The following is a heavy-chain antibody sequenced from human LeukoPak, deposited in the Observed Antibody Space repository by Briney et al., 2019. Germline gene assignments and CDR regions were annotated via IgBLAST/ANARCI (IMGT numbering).Heavy chain of an antibody. CDR3: ARDRIAADDYYLDY. CDR1: GDSVSSNNVA. Sequence: SQTLSLTCAISGDSVSSNNVAWNWIRQSPSRGLEWLGRPMTRSKWYNDYAVSVKSRITINPDPSKNQFSLQLNSVTPEDTAVYYCARDRIAADDYYLDYWGRGTLVTVSS. D-gene: IGHD6-13*01. J-gene: IGHJ4*02. CDR2: PMTRSKWYN. V-gene: IGHV6-1*01.